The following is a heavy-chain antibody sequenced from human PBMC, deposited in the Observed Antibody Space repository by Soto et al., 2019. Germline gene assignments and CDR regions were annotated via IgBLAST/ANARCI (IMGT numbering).Heavy chain of an antibody. V-gene: IGHV4-61*01. CDR3: ARAFTIFGVVITFDI. CDR1: GGSVSSGSYY. J-gene: IGHJ3*02. D-gene: IGHD3-3*01. CDR2: IYYSGST. Sequence: SETLSLTCTVSGGSVSSGSYYWSWIRQPPGKGLEWIGYIYYSGSTNYNPSPKSRVTISVDTSKNQFSLKLSSVTAADTAVYYCARAFTIFGVVITFDIWGQGTMVTVSS.